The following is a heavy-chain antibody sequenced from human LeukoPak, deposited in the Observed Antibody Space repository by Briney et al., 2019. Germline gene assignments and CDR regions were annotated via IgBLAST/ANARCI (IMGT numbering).Heavy chain of an antibody. V-gene: IGHV4-4*02. D-gene: IGHD1-1*01. CDR1: GGSINSSNW. J-gene: IGHJ3*02. CDR3: ARGANWNDKHRGDAFDI. CDR2: IYHSGST. Sequence: SGTLSLTCAVSGGSINSSNWWSWVHQPPGKVEEWIGKIYHSGSTNYNPSLNSRVTMSVDKSKNQFSLKLTSVTAADTALFYCARGANWNDKHRGDAFDIWGQRTMVTVSS.